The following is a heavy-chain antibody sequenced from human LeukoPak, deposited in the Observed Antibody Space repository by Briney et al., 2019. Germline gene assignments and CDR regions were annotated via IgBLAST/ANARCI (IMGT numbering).Heavy chain of an antibody. CDR1: GFTFSSYA. V-gene: IGHV3-7*03. D-gene: IGHD3-16*01. J-gene: IGHJ6*02. Sequence: GGSLRLSCAASGFTFSSYAISWVRQAPGKGLEWVASINHNGNVNYYVDSVKGRFTISRDNAKNSLYLQMSNLRAEDTAVYFCARGGGLDVWGQGATVTVSS. CDR3: ARGGGLDV. CDR2: INHNGNVN.